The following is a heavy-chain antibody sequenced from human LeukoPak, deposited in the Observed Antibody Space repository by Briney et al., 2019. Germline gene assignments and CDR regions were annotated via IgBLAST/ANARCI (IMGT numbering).Heavy chain of an antibody. CDR2: IRSKANSYVT. Sequence: GSLRLSCAASGFTFSGSAMHWVRQASGKGLEWVGRIRSKANSYVTAYAASVKGRVTISRGDSKNTAYLQMNSLKTEDTAVYYCTRHFGDIAIFPADYYGSGSPLRFDYWGQGTLVTVSS. D-gene: IGHD3-10*01. CDR1: GFTFSGSA. J-gene: IGHJ4*02. CDR3: TRHFGDIAIFPADYYGSGSPLRFDY. V-gene: IGHV3-73*01.